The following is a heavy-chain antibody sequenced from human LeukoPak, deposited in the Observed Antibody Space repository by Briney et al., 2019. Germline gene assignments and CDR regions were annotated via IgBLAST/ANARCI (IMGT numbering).Heavy chain of an antibody. D-gene: IGHD3-22*01. J-gene: IGHJ4*02. CDR2: ISSSSSSI. CDR3: ARGSHYYDSSGYYSDY. CDR1: GFTFSSYS. V-gene: IGHV3-48*02. Sequence: GGSLRLSCAASGFTFSSYSMNWVRQAPGKGLEWVSYISSSSSSIYYADSVKGRFTISRDNAKDSLYLQMNSLRDEDTAVYYCARGSHYYDSSGYYSDYWGQGTLVTVSS.